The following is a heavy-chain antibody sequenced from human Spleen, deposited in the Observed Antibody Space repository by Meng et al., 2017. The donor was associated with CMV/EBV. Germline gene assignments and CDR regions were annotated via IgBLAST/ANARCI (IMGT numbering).Heavy chain of an antibody. D-gene: IGHD3-16*01. CDR3: ARAGPIATWGGY. CDR1: GFTFSGYS. V-gene: IGHV3-21*01. Sequence: GESLKISCVASGFTFSGYSMNWVRQAPGKGLEWVSSISSSSSYIYYADSVKGRFTISRDNAKNSLYLQMNSLRAEDTAVYYCARAGPIATWGGYWGQGTLVTVSS. CDR2: ISSSSSYI. J-gene: IGHJ4*02.